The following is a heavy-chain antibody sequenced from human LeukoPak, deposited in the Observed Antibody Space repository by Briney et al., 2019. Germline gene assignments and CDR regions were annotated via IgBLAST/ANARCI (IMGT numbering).Heavy chain of an antibody. V-gene: IGHV3-30*18. J-gene: IGHJ1*01. Sequence: GGSLRLSCAASGFTFGTYGMHWVRQAPGKGLEWVAPISFDGSYALYEDSVRGRFTISRDNSKNTVYLQMNSLRTEDTAVYYCAKDTGSGSRALGDFQYWGQGTLVTVSS. CDR3: AKDTGSGSRALGDFQY. D-gene: IGHD3-10*01. CDR1: GFTFGTYG. CDR2: ISFDGSYA.